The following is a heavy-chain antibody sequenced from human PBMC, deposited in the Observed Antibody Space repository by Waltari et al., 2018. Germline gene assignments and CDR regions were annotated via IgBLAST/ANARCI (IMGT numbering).Heavy chain of an antibody. Sequence: QVQLQESGPRLVKPSQTLSLTCTVSGASMTSGNFFWNWIRQPAGKGLEWIGRIFNPEAPNYNPTLDGRVTIALDTSKNLFSLEMTSVTDADTAVYYCARGSGSETYYNDYFVSWGQGALVTVSS. CDR2: IFNPEAP. V-gene: IGHV4-61*02. CDR3: ARGSGSETYYNDYFVS. CDR1: GASMTSGNFF. J-gene: IGHJ4*02. D-gene: IGHD3-10*01.